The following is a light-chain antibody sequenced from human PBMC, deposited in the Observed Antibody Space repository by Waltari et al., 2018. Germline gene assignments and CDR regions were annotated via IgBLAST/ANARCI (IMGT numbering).Light chain of an antibody. CDR2: HVS. Sequence: QSALPQPASVSGSPGQSITISCPGTSRDVGGYNYLSWYQQHRDKAPNRMIYHVSKRPSGFSNRFSGSKSGNTASLTISGLQAEDEADYYCSSYTSSSTLVFGGGTKLTVL. CDR1: SRDVGGYNY. J-gene: IGLJ2*01. CDR3: SSYTSSSTLV. V-gene: IGLV2-14*01.